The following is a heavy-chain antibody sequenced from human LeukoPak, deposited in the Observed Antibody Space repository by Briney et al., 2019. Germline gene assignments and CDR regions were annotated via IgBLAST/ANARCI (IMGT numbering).Heavy chain of an antibody. CDR2: ISYDGSNK. J-gene: IGHJ4*02. CDR1: GFTFSSYA. Sequence: GGSLRLSCAASGFTFSSYAMHWVRQAPGKGLEWVAVISYDGSNKYYADSVKGRFTISRDNSKNTLYLQMNSLRAEDTAVYYCAKLEEYYDSCFDYWGQGTLVTVSS. D-gene: IGHD3-22*01. CDR3: AKLEEYYDSCFDY. V-gene: IGHV3-30-3*02.